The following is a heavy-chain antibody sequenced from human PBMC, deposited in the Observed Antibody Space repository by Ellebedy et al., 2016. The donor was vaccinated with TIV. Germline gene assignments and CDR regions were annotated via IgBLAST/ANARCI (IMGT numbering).Heavy chain of an antibody. V-gene: IGHV3-53*01. CDR3: VRGADDFSNYLFY. CDR1: GRTVSSTY. Sequence: GESLKISCAASGRTVSSTYMSWIRQAPGKGLEWVSAIYSGGSTYYADSVKGRFTISRDNSKNALYLQMHSLRAEDTAVYFCVRGADDFSNYLFYWGQGTLVTVSS. J-gene: IGHJ4*02. CDR2: IYSGGST. D-gene: IGHD4-11*01.